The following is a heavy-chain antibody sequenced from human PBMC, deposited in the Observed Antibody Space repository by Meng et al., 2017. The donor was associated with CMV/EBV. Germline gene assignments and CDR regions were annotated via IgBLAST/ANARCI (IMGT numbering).Heavy chain of an antibody. CDR1: GYTFTSYD. CDR3: ARSLGARRTGIAAAGFDY. J-gene: IGHJ4*02. CDR2: MNPNSGNT. D-gene: IGHD6-13*01. Sequence: ASVKVSCKASGYTFTSYDINWVRQATGQGLEWMRWMNPNSGNTGYAQKFQGRVTITRNTSISTAYMELSSLRSEDTAVYYCARSLGARRTGIAAAGFDYWGQGTMVTVSS. V-gene: IGHV1-8*03.